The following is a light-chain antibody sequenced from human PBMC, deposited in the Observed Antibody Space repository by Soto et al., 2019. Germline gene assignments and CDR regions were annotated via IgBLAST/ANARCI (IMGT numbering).Light chain of an antibody. CDR3: QQSYSLPRT. V-gene: IGKV1-39*01. CDR2: GAS. J-gene: IGKJ1*01. Sequence: QLTQSPSSLSASIGDTVTISCRSSQTITTSINWYQKKTGKPPALLIYGASALQIGVPHRFSAGGSGTDFSLTIRSLHSEDFATYYCQQSYSLPRTFDQGTKVDLK. CDR1: QTITTS.